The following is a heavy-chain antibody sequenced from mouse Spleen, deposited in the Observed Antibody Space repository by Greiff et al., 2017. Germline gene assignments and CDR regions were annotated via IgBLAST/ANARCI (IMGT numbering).Heavy chain of an antibody. J-gene: IGHJ2*01. CDR1: GYTFTDYY. Sequence: VQLQQSGPVLVKPGASVKMSCKASGYTFTDYYMNWVKQSHGKSLEWIGVINPYNGGTSYNQKFKGKATLTVDKSSSTAYMELNSLTSEDSAVYYCASGDWDYFDYWGQGTTLTVSS. CDR3: ASGDWDYFDY. D-gene: IGHD4-1*01. CDR2: INPYNGGT. V-gene: IGHV1-19*01.